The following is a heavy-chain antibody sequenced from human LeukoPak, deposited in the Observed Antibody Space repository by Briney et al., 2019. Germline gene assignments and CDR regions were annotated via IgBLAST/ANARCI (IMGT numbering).Heavy chain of an antibody. J-gene: IGHJ4*02. V-gene: IGHV3-21*01. Sequence: PGGSLRLSCAASGFTFSSYSMNWVRQAPGKGLEWVSSISSSSRYIYYADSVKGRFTISRDNAKNSLYLQMNSLRAEDTAVYYCARDLSPYCSSTSCYPMDFDYWGQGTLVTVSS. CDR2: ISSSSRYI. D-gene: IGHD2-2*01. CDR3: ARDLSPYCSSTSCYPMDFDY. CDR1: GFTFSSYS.